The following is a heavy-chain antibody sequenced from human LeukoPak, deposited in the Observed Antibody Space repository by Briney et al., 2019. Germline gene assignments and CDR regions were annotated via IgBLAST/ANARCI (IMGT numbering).Heavy chain of an antibody. Sequence: PGGSLRLSCAASGFTFSSYTMKWVRQAPGKGLEWVSSISGSSTSFIYYADSLKGRFTISRDNAKNTLYLQMNSLRAEDTAVYYCAKDKHGSGSYHNSGMDVWGQGTTVTVSS. V-gene: IGHV3-21*04. CDR3: AKDKHGSGSYHNSGMDV. D-gene: IGHD3-10*01. J-gene: IGHJ6*02. CDR1: GFTFSSYT. CDR2: ISGSSTSFI.